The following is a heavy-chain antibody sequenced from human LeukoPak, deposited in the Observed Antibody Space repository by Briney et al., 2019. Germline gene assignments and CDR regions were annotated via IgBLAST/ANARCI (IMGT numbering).Heavy chain of an antibody. CDR1: GGSISSGDYY. D-gene: IGHD6-13*01. Sequence: SQTLSLTCTVSGGSISSGDYYWSWIRQPPGKGLEWIGYIYYSGSTYYNPSLKSRVTISVDTSKNQFSLKLSSVTAADTAVYYCAREGSIAAAARRISDYWGQGTLVTVSS. CDR3: AREGSIAAAARRISDY. J-gene: IGHJ4*02. V-gene: IGHV4-30-4*01. CDR2: IYYSGST.